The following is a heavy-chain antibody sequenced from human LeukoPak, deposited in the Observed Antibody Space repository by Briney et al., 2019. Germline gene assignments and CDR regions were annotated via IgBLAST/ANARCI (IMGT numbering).Heavy chain of an antibody. D-gene: IGHD2-21*01. J-gene: IGHJ3*02. CDR3: ARDSVYCGGDCYSSDAFDI. Sequence: ASVKVSCKASGYTFTSYGISWVRQAPGQGLEWMGWISAYNGNTNYAQKLQGRVTMTTDTSTSTAYMELRSLRSDDTAVYYCARDSVYCGGDCYSSDAFDIWGQGTMVTVSS. CDR1: GYTFTSYG. CDR2: ISAYNGNT. V-gene: IGHV1-18*01.